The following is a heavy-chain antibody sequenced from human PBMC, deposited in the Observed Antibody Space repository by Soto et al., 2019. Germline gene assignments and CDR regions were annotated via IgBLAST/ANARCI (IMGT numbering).Heavy chain of an antibody. V-gene: IGHV4-4*02. CDR1: SGSISSGSW. J-gene: IGHJ5*02. D-gene: IGHD1-1*01. CDR2: ICRSGST. Sequence: QVQLQESGPGLVKPSGTLSLTCGVSSGSISSGSWWSWVRQPPGKGLEWIGEICRSGSTNYNPSRRSRASLSVDKSKNQFSLTLTSVTAADTAVYYCARGGLRVARPGKVNHVTWFDPWGQGTLVTVSS. CDR3: ARGGLRVARPGKVNHVTWFDP.